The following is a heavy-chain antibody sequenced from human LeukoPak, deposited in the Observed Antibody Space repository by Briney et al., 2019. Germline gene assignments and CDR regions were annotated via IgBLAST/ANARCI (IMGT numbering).Heavy chain of an antibody. CDR1: GYTFTGYW. V-gene: IGHV1-46*01. D-gene: IGHD5-18*01. CDR3: ARRTAMVTGGWFDP. CDR2: ISPSGGST. J-gene: IGHJ5*02. Sequence: GASVKVSCKAFGYTFTGYWMHWVRQAPGQGPEWMGVISPSGGSTIYAQKLQGRVTMTTDTSTSTAYMELRSLRSDDTAVYYCARRTAMVTGGWFDPWGQGTLVTVSS.